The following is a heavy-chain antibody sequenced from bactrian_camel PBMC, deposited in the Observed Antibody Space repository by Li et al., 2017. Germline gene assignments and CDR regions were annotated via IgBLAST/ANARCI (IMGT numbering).Heavy chain of an antibody. J-gene: IGHJ4*01. D-gene: IGHD3*01. CDR3: AAQPCGFVASITTYRY. CDR1: GYKFSTHC. Sequence: HVQLVESGGGSVQAGGSLRLSCVGSGYKFSTHCMAWFRQPPGKEREGVASMNRFGRTTYVDAVNGRFTISKDNAKNTLYLQMNSLKPEDTAMYYCAAQPCGFVASITTYRYWGQGTQVTVS. CDR2: MNRFGRT. V-gene: IGHV3S53*01.